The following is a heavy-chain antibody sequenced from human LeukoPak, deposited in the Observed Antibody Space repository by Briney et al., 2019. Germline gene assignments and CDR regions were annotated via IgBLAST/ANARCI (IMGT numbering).Heavy chain of an antibody. J-gene: IGHJ3*01. CDR3: ARDRHEPGP. Sequence: SETLSLTCTVSGYSISSGYYWGWIRQPPGKGLEWIGSIYHSGITYYNPSLKSRVTISADTPKNQFSLKLSSVTAADTAMYYCARDRHEPGPWGPGTMVTVSS. CDR1: GYSISSGYY. V-gene: IGHV4-38-2*02. CDR2: IYHSGIT.